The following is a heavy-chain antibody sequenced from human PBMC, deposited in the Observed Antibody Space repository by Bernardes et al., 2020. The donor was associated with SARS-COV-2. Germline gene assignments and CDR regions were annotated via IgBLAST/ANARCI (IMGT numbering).Heavy chain of an antibody. Sequence: ASVKVSCKASGYTFTSYYIHWVRQAPGQGLEWMGIINPSRSITTYAQRFQGRVTMTRDTSTNTAYMELSSLTSEDTAVYYCARGTIAVPHDCWGQGTLVTVS. CDR2: INPSRSIT. D-gene: IGHD6-19*01. CDR1: GYTFTSYY. CDR3: ARGTIAVPHDC. J-gene: IGHJ4*02. V-gene: IGHV1-46*01.